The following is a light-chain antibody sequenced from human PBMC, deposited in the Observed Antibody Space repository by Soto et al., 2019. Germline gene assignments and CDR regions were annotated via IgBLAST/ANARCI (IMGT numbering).Light chain of an antibody. J-gene: IGKJ4*01. Sequence: DIQMTQSPSTLSASVVDRVTITCRASQSISSWLSWYQQKPGKAPKLLIYKASSLESEVPSRFSGSGSGTEFTLTISSLQTDYFATYYCQQYNSYPLTFGGGAKVEIK. V-gene: IGKV1-5*03. CDR3: QQYNSYPLT. CDR1: QSISSW. CDR2: KAS.